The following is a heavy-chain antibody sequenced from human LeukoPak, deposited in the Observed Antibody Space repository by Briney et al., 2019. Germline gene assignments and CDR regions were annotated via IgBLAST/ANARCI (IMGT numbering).Heavy chain of an antibody. CDR3: ARVTLAVAGLNWFDP. V-gene: IGHV1-46*01. D-gene: IGHD6-19*01. CDR2: INPSGGST. Sequence: ASVKVSCKASGGTFTSYYMHWVRQAPGQGLEWMGIINPSGGSTSYAQKFQGRVTMTRDTSTSTVYMELSSLRSEDTAVYYCARVTLAVAGLNWFDPWGQGTLVTVSS. J-gene: IGHJ5*02. CDR1: GGTFTSYY.